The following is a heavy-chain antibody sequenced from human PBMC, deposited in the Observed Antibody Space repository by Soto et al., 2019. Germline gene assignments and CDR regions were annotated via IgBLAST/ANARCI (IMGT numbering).Heavy chain of an antibody. V-gene: IGHV3-23*01. CDR1: GFSFSDHA. J-gene: IGHJ4*02. D-gene: IGHD2-2*01. Sequence: LSCAASGFSFSDHAMTWVRQAPGKGLEWVSVVSGSGNSTYYADSVKGRFTISRDNSNNTLYLQMNSLRAEDTAIYYCAKPNLYCSSTSCYDYWGQGTLVTVSS. CDR2: VSGSGNST. CDR3: AKPNLYCSSTSCYDY.